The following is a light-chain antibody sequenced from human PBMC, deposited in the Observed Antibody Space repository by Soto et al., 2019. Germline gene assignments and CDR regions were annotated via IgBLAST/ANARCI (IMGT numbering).Light chain of an antibody. Sequence: VLTHSPGTLSLYPEERATLSCRASQNVSSNLAWDQRKPGPAPGLLIYGASSRATGIPARFSGSGSGTDFTLTISSLEPEDFAVYYCQHYGNSPPSVTFGPGTKVDI. CDR2: GAS. J-gene: IGKJ3*01. CDR1: QNVSSN. CDR3: QHYGNSPPSVT. V-gene: IGKV3-20*01.